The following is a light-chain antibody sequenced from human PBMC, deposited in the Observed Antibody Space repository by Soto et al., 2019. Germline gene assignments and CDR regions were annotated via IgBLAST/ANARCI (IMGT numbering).Light chain of an antibody. J-gene: IGLJ2*01. CDR3: QSYDTSLNVYVV. CDR2: GNI. V-gene: IGLV1-40*01. CDR1: SSNIGADFD. Sequence: QSVLTQPPSVSGAPGQRVTISCTGSSSNIGADFDVHWYRQLPGTAPKLLIYGNINRPSGVPDRFSGSTSGTSASLTIPGLQAEDEADYYCQSYDTSLNVYVVFGGGTKVTVL.